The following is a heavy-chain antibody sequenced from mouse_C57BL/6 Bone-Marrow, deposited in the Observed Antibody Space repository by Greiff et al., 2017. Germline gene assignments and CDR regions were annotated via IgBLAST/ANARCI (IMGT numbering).Heavy chain of an antibody. CDR2: ISSGGDSI. J-gene: IGHJ4*01. CDR3: TRDYSNYEREMDY. Sequence: EVKLVESGEGLVKPGGSLKLSCAASGFTFSSYAMSWVRQTPEKRLEWVAYISSGGDSIYYADTVKGQFTISRDNARNTLYLQMSSLKSEDTAMYDCTRDYSNYEREMDYWGQGTSVTVSS. V-gene: IGHV5-9-1*02. D-gene: IGHD2-5*01. CDR1: GFTFSSYA.